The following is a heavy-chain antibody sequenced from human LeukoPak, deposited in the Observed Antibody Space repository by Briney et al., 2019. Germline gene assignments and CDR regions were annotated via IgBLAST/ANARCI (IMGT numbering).Heavy chain of an antibody. V-gene: IGHV3-74*01. D-gene: IGHD6-13*01. J-gene: IGHJ4*02. CDR1: GFTFSTYW. Sequence: PGGSLRLSCAASGFTFSTYWMHWVRHAPGKGLVWVSRINGDGGSRNYADSVKGRFTISRDNAKNTLYLQMSSLRVEDTAVYYCASASSHRTAAGGDYWGQGTLVTVST. CDR2: INGDGGSR. CDR3: ASASSHRTAAGGDY.